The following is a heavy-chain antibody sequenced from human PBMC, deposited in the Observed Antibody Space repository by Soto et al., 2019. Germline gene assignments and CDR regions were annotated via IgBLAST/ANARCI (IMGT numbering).Heavy chain of an antibody. CDR3: AKPPNYYDSSGYYDY. CDR2: IHSDGSST. V-gene: IGHV3-74*01. D-gene: IGHD3-22*01. CDR1: GFTFGDHY. J-gene: IGHJ4*02. Sequence: VGSLRLSCAVSGFTFGDHYIDWVRQAPGEGLVWVSRIHSDGSSTDYADSVKGRFTISRDNAKNTLYLQMNSLRAEDTAVYYCAKPPNYYDSSGYYDYWGQGTLVTVSS.